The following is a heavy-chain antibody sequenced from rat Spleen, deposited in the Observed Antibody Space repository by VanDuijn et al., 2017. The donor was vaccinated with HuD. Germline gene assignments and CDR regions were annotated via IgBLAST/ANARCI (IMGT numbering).Heavy chain of an antibody. CDR3: ARTYYYSGGHTYWYFDF. CDR1: GFTFSNYD. D-gene: IGHD1-1*01. Sequence: EEQLVESGGGLVQPGRSLKLSCAASGFTFSNYDMAWVRQAPTKGLEWVASISPSGGSTYYRDSVKGRFPVSRDNAKSTLYLQMESLRAEETATYYCARTYYYSGGHTYWYFDFWGPGTMVTVSA. V-gene: IGHV5S11*01. J-gene: IGHJ1*01. CDR2: ISPSGGST.